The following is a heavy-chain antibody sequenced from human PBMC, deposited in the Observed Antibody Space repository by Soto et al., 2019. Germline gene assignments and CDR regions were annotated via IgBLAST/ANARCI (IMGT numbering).Heavy chain of an antibody. V-gene: IGHV3-33*08. Sequence: GGSLRLSCAASGFTFSSYGMHWVRQAPGKGLEWVAVIWNDGSNKYYADSVKGRFTISRDNSKNTLYLQMNSLRAEDTAVYYCARDENYDSSGYYGYYFDYWGQGTLVTVSS. D-gene: IGHD3-22*01. CDR3: ARDENYDSSGYYGYYFDY. J-gene: IGHJ4*02. CDR1: GFTFSSYG. CDR2: IWNDGSNK.